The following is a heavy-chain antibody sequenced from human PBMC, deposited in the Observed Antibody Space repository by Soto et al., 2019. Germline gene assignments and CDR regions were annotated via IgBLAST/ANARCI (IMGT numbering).Heavy chain of an antibody. CDR3: ARVGVYSSSSGPYNWFDP. Sequence: PSETLSLTYAVDCGTFSGYYCSWIRQPPRKRLKWIGEINHRGSTNYNPSLKSRVTISADTSKNQFSLNLSSVTAADTAVYYCARVGVYSSSSGPYNWFDPWGQGTLVTVSS. D-gene: IGHD6-6*01. CDR1: CGTFSGYY. J-gene: IGHJ5*02. CDR2: INHRGST. V-gene: IGHV4-34*01.